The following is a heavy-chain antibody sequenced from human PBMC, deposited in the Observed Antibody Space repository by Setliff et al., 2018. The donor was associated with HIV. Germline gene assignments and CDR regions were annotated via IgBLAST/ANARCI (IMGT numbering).Heavy chain of an antibody. CDR1: GGTFSSHA. CDR3: LRRATAAEVFDY. CDR2: INPHSGGT. Sequence: GASVKVSCKASGGTFSSHAISWVRQAPGQGLEWMGWINPHSGGTKYAQKFQGRLTITRGTSANTAYMELSNLRSEDTAIYYCLRRATAAEVFDYWGQGTPVTVSS. J-gene: IGHJ4*02. D-gene: IGHD6-13*01. V-gene: IGHV1-2*02.